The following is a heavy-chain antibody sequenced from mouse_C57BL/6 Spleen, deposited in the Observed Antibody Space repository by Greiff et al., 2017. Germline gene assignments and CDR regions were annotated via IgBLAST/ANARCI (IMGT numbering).Heavy chain of an antibody. D-gene: IGHD2-3*01. CDR2: IYPGSGNT. CDR3: ARNDGYSDWYCDV. J-gene: IGHJ1*03. CDR1: GYTFTDYY. V-gene: IGHV1-76*01. Sequence: QVQLQQSGAELVRPGASVKLSCKASGYTFTDYYINWVKQRPGQGLEWIARIYPGSGNTYYNETFKGKATLTAEKSSSTAYMQLSSLTSENAAVYFCARNDGYSDWYCDVWGTGTTVTVSS.